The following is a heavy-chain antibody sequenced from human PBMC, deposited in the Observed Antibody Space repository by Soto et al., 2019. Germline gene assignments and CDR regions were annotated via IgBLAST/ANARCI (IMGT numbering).Heavy chain of an antibody. CDR3: FLVVHRYNCCTVF. CDR2: IIPKLGSA. CDR1: GGGNLRDYR. V-gene: IGHV1-69*13. D-gene: IGHD2-2*01. J-gene: IGHJ4*02. Sequence: PSVKVSCKASGGGNLRDYRTTWVRRAPGQGLEWMGGIIPKLGSANYAQNFQGRVTVTADESTNTVYMELRSLRSDDTAVYYFFLVVHRYNCCTVFRGPGIPVTV.